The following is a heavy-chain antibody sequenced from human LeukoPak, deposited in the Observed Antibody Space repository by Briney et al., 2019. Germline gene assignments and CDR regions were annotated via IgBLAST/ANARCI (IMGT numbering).Heavy chain of an antibody. J-gene: IGHJ4*02. CDR1: GFTFSSYS. CDR3: ASLNDYGDYGVDY. D-gene: IGHD4-17*01. Sequence: KTGGSLRLSCAASGFTFSSYSMNWVRQAPGKGLEWVSSISSSSSYIYYADSVKGRFTISRDSAKNSLYLQMNSLRAEDTAVYYCASLNDYGDYGVDYWGQGTLVTVSS. CDR2: ISSSSSYI. V-gene: IGHV3-21*01.